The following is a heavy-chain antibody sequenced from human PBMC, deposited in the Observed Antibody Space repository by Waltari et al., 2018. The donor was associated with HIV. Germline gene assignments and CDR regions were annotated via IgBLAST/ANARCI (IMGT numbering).Heavy chain of an antibody. CDR1: RFTFSSYA. V-gene: IGHV3-30*18. D-gene: IGHD6-19*01. J-gene: IGHJ4*02. CDR2: ISYYGDNK. CDR3: AKGASGWSPGY. Sequence: QVQLVESGGGVVQPGRSLRLSCAASRFTFSSYAMHWVRQAPGKGREWVAVISYYGDNKYYADSVKVRFTISRDNSKNTLYLQMNSLRAEDTAVYYCAKGASGWSPGYWGQGTLVTVSS.